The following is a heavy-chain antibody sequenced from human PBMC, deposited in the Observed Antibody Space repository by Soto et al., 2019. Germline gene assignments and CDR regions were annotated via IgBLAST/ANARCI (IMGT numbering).Heavy chain of an antibody. D-gene: IGHD3-16*01. CDR1: GFSLRTSGVG. V-gene: IGHV2-5*02. CDR2: IYWDGYK. J-gene: IGHJ4*02. Sequence: QITLKESGPTLVKPTQTLTLTCAFSGFSLRTSGVGVGWIRQPPGKALEWLALIYWDGYKHYSPSLKSRLTIPEDTSKNQVVLTMTKMDPVDTATYSCAHKGGGDRILDYWGQGTLVTVSS. CDR3: AHKGGGDRILDY.